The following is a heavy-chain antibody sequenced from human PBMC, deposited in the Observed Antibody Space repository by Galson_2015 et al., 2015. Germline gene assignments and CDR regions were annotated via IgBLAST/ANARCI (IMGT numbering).Heavy chain of an antibody. D-gene: IGHD1-7*01. CDR1: GGSISSSAYY. CDR2: IYYTGST. Sequence: ETLSLTCTVSGGSISSSAYYWGWIRQPPGKGLEWIGSIYYTGSTYYNPSLKSRVTISVDTSKNQFSLKLSSVTAADTAVYYCARQRRDITGTTSYFDYWGQGTLVTVSS. CDR3: ARQRRDITGTTSYFDY. J-gene: IGHJ4*02. V-gene: IGHV4-39*01.